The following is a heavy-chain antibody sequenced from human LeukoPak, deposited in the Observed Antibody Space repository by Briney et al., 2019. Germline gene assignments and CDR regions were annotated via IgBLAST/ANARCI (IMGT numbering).Heavy chain of an antibody. V-gene: IGHV1-46*01. D-gene: IGHD3-10*01. J-gene: IGHJ5*02. CDR3: ARGHSFRGGYVSRWLDP. CDR2: TDPSGGST. Sequence: ASGKVSCKTSGYTFTSFHMHWVRQATGQCLEWMGVTDPSGGSTTYAQNFQGRVTMTRDTSTNTFYMELSSLRFDDTAIYFCARGHSFRGGYVSRWLDPWGQGTLVTVSS. CDR1: GYTFTSFH.